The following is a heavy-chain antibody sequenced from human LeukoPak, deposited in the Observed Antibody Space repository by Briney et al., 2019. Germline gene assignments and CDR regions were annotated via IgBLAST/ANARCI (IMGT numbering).Heavy chain of an antibody. CDR2: IYWYDDK. CDR1: GFSLSTSGVG. Sequence: SGPTLVNPTQTLTLTCTFSGFSLSTSGVGVGWIRQPPGKALGWLALIYWYDDKRYSPSLKTRLTITKDTSKNKVVLTMTNMEPVDTATYYCAHRSQLRYFDWDFDYWGQGTLVTVSS. J-gene: IGHJ4*02. D-gene: IGHD3-9*01. V-gene: IGHV2-5*01. CDR3: AHRSQLRYFDWDFDY.